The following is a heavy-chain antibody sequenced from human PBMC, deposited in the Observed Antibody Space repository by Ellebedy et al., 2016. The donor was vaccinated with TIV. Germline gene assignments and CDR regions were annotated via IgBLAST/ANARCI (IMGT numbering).Heavy chain of an antibody. J-gene: IGHJ2*01. CDR3: ARGGPGGDNWFFGL. CDR1: GFSLTGSD. CDR2: SGAAADT. V-gene: IGHV3-13*01. Sequence: GESLKISCAASGFSLTGSDLHWVRRPAGKGLEWVSASGAAADTYYPDSVRCRFTISRESAKNSFYLQMNSLTAGDTAVYYCARGGPGGDNWFFGLWGRGTRVTVSS. D-gene: IGHD3-10*01.